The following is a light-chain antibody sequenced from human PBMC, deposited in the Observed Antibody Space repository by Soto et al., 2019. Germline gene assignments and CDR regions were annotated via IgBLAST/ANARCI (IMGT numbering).Light chain of an antibody. CDR2: GAS. CDR3: QQYNDWPRT. CDR1: QSVSSN. V-gene: IGKV3-15*01. J-gene: IGKJ1*01. Sequence: EIVMPQSPATLSVSPGERATLSCRASQSVSSNLAWYQQKPGQAPRLLIYGASTRATGIPARFSGSGSGTEFTLTISSLQSEDFAVYYCQQYNDWPRTFGLGTKVDIK.